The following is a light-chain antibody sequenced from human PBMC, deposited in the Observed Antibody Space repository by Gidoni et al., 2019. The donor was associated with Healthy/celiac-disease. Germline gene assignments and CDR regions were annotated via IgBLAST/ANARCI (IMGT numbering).Light chain of an antibody. V-gene: IGKV1-39*01. CDR3: QQSYSTPRGA. J-gene: IGKJ4*01. CDR1: QSISSY. Sequence: DIQMTQSPSSLSASVGDRVTITCRASQSISSYLNWYQQKPGKAPKLLIYAASSLQSGVPSRFSGSGSGTDFTLTISSLQPEDFATYYCQQSYSTPRGAFXGXTKVXIK. CDR2: AAS.